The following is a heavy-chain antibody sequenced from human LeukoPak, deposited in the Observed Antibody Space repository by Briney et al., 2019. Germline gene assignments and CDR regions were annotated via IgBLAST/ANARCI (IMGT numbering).Heavy chain of an antibody. CDR1: GFTFSSYA. D-gene: IGHD3-10*01. CDR3: AKPARGYYYYGMDV. V-gene: IGHV3-23*01. Sequence: GGSLRLSCAASGFTFSSYAMSWVRQAPGKGLEWVSAISGSGGSTYYADSVKGRFTISRDNSKNTLYLQTNSLRAEDTAVYYCAKPARGYYYYGMDVWGQGTTVTVSS. J-gene: IGHJ6*02. CDR2: ISGSGGST.